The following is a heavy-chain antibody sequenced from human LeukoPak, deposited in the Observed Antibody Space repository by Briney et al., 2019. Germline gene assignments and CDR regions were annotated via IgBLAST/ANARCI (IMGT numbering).Heavy chain of an antibody. CDR3: ARADYSGNSKTFGN. CDR1: GGSISSYY. Sequence: SETLSLTCTVSGGSISSYYWSWIRQPAGKGLEWIGRIYTSGSTNYNPSLKSRVTISVDTSNFRFSLKLNSVTAADTAVYYCARADYSGNSKTFGNWGHGTLVTVSS. CDR2: IYTSGST. J-gene: IGHJ4*01. D-gene: IGHD2-15*01. V-gene: IGHV4-4*07.